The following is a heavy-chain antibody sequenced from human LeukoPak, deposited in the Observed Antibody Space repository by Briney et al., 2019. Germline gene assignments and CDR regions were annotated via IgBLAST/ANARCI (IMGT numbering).Heavy chain of an antibody. V-gene: IGHV3-48*03. CDR2: ISSSGSTI. D-gene: IGHD3-10*01. CDR1: GFTFSSYE. CDR3: ARDFGTVLWFGESDY. J-gene: IGHJ4*02. Sequence: GGSLRLSCAASGFTFSSYEMNWVRQAPGKGLEWVSYISSSGSTIYYADSVKGRFTISRDNAKNSLYLQMNSLRAEDTAVYYCARDFGTVLWFGESDYWGQGTLVTVSS.